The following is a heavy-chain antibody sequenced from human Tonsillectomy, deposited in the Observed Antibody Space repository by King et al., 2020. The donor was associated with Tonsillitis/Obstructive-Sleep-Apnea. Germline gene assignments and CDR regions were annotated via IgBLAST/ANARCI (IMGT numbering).Heavy chain of an antibody. CDR2: IFSNDEK. D-gene: IGHD2-15*01. V-gene: IGHV2-26*01. CDR1: GFSLSNXRMG. Sequence: VTLKESGPVLVKPTETLTLTCTVSGFSLSNXRMGVSWIRQPPGKALEWLAHIFSNDEKSYSTSLKSRLTISKDTSKSQVVLTMTNMDPVDTATYYCARXRXWXXXYYXXYGXXXWGXXXTVTVS. CDR3: ARXRXWXXXYYXXYGXXX. J-gene: IGHJ6*02.